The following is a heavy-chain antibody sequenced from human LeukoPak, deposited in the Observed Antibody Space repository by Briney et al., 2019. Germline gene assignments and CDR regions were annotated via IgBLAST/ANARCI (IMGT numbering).Heavy chain of an antibody. CDR3: ARAYSSGWYGFDY. Sequence: ASVKVSCKASGYTFTGNYIHWVRQARGQGLQWMGWINPNSGFAHYPQNFQGRLTMTRDTSISTAYMELSRLRSDDTAVYYCARAYSSGWYGFDYWGQGTLVTVSS. V-gene: IGHV1-2*02. CDR1: GYTFTGNY. J-gene: IGHJ4*02. CDR2: INPNSGFA. D-gene: IGHD6-19*01.